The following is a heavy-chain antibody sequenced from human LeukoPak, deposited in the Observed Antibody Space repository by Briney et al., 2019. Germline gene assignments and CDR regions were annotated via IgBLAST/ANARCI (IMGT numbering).Heavy chain of an antibody. CDR2: INHSGST. CDR1: GGSFSGYY. V-gene: IGHV4-34*01. Sequence: SETLSLTCAVYGGSFSGYYWSWIRQPPGKGLEWIGEINHSGSTNYNPSLKSRGTISVDTSKNQFSLKLSSVTAADTAVYYCARLEGTSYYDFWSGYYNWFDPWGQGTLVTVSS. CDR3: ARLEGTSYYDFWSGYYNWFDP. J-gene: IGHJ5*02. D-gene: IGHD3-3*01.